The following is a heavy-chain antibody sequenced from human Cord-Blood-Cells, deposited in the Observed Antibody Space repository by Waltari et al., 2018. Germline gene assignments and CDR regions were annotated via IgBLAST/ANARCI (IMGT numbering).Heavy chain of an antibody. D-gene: IGHD3-22*01. CDR3: AKDRHSKYYYDSSGYYHTPYFDY. V-gene: IGHV3-9*01. CDR2: ISWNSGSI. J-gene: IGHJ4*02. CDR1: GFTFDDYA. Sequence: EVQLVESGGGLVRPGRSLRLSCAASGFTFDDYAMHWVRQDPGKGLEWVSGISWNSGSIGYADSVKGRFTISRDNAKNSLYLQMNSLRAEDTALYYCAKDRHSKYYYDSSGYYHTPYFDYWGQGTLVTVSS.